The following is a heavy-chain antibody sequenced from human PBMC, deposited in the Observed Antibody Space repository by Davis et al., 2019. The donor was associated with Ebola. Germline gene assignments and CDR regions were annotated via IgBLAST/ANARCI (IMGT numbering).Heavy chain of an antibody. D-gene: IGHD3-10*01. CDR3: TKDTSYSSGSYYPA. Sequence: ASVKVSCKTSAYTFTGYYVHWVRQAPGQGLEWMGWINPNNGATNYAQKFKGRVTMTRDTSITTAYMELSGLTSDDTAFYYCTKDTSYSSGSYYPAWGQGTLVTVSS. V-gene: IGHV1-2*02. CDR2: INPNNGAT. J-gene: IGHJ5*02. CDR1: AYTFTGYY.